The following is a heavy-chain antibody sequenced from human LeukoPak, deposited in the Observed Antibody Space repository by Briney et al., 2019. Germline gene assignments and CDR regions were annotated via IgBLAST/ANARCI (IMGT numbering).Heavy chain of an antibody. Sequence: ASVKVSCKASGYTFTSYCMHWVRQAPGQGLEWMGVINPSGGSTSYAQKFEGRVTVTRDTSTSTASMELSSLRSEDTAVYYCARGAVAVLRSWFDPWGQGTMVIVSS. CDR3: ARGAVAVLRSWFDP. V-gene: IGHV1-46*01. CDR1: GYTFTSYC. CDR2: INPSGGST. D-gene: IGHD6-19*01. J-gene: IGHJ5*02.